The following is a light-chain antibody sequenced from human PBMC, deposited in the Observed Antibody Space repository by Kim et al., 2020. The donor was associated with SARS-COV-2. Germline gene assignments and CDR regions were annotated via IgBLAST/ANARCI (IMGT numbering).Light chain of an antibody. J-gene: IGKJ1*01. CDR2: GAS. CDR1: QSVSSMY. CDR3: QQYENSPWT. V-gene: IGKV3-20*01. Sequence: SPGERATLACRASQSVSSMYLAWYQQTPGQAPRLLIYGASSRATGIPDRFSVSGSGTDFTLTISRLEPEDCAVYYCQQYENSPWTFGQGTKVDIK.